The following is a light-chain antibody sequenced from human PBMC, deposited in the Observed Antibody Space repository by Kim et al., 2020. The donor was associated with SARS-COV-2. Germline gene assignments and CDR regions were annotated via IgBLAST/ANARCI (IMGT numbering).Light chain of an antibody. CDR3: SSYTSSTTLA. Sequence: LITTCATGSCSDIGAYKDVSWYQSPPGEPPKLIIYDVTRRSSVVSERFSGAKSGDTASVIISGLPAEDEADYHCSSYTSSTTLAFGTGTKVTVL. CDR1: CSDIGAYKD. J-gene: IGLJ1*01. V-gene: IGLV2-14*01. CDR2: DVT.